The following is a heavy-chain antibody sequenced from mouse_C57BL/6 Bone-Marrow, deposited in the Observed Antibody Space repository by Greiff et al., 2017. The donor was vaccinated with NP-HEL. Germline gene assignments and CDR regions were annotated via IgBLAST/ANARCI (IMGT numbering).Heavy chain of an antibody. Sequence: QVTLKVSGPGILQPSQTLSLTCSFSGFSLSTFGMGVGWIRQPSGKGLEWLAHIWWDDDKYYNPALKRRLTSSTDTLTNQVFLTIANVDTADTATYYCARIYYYGSSSLSFDVWGTGTTVTVSS. CDR2: IWWDDDK. CDR3: ARIYYYGSSSLSFDV. J-gene: IGHJ1*03. CDR1: GFSLSTFGMG. D-gene: IGHD1-1*01. V-gene: IGHV8-8*01.